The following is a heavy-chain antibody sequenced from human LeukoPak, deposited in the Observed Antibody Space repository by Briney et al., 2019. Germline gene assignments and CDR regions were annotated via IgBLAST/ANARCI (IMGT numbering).Heavy chain of an antibody. CDR3: ARGLRD. CDR1: GVSFSGYY. Sequence: PSETLSLTCAVYGVSFSGYYWSWIRQPPGKGLEWIGEINHSGSTNYNPSLKSRVTISVDTSKNQFSLKLSSVTAADTAVYYCARGLRDWGQGTLVTVSS. J-gene: IGHJ4*02. V-gene: IGHV4-34*01. CDR2: INHSGST.